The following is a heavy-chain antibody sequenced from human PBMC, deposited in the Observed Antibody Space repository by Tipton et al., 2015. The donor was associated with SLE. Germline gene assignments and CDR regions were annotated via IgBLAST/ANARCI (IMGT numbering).Heavy chain of an antibody. D-gene: IGHD3-3*02. J-gene: IGHJ4*02. CDR2: ISGRGDRT. CDR1: GFTFSNYA. Sequence: SLRLSCAASGFTFSNYAMSWVRQAPDKGLEWVSAISGRGDRTYNADSVKGRFTISRDNAKNTLYLQMESLRAEDSAVYYCTKGGFSFSYDYWGQGTLVTVSS. CDR3: TKGGFSFSYDY. V-gene: IGHV3-23*01.